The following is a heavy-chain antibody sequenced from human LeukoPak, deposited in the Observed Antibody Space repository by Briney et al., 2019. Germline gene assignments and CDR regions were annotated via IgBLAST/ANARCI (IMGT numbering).Heavy chain of an antibody. D-gene: IGHD6-13*01. V-gene: IGHV3-23*01. CDR3: ANQYSSSWSYFDY. CDR1: GFTFSSYW. Sequence: QPGGSLRLSCAASGFTFSSYWMSWVRQAPGKGLEWVSAISGSGGSTYYADSVKGRFTISRDNSKNTLYLQMNSLRAEDTAVYYCANQYSSSWSYFDYWGQGTLVTVSS. CDR2: ISGSGGST. J-gene: IGHJ4*02.